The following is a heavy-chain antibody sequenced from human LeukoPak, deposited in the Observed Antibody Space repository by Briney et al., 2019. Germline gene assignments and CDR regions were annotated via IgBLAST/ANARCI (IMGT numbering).Heavy chain of an antibody. CDR2: INPNSGGT. V-gene: IGHV1-2*06. CDR3: ARQNTSSSRTKFDC. CDR1: GYTFTGYY. Sequence: GASVKVSCKASGYTFTGYYMHWVRQAPGQGLEWMGRINPNSGGTNYAQKFQGRVTMTRDTSISTAYMELSRLRSDDTAVYYCARQNTSSSRTKFDCWGQGTLVTVSS. D-gene: IGHD6-13*01. J-gene: IGHJ4*02.